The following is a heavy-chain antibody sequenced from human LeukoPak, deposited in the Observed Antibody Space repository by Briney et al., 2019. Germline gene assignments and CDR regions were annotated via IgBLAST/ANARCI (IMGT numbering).Heavy chain of an antibody. CDR2: IYYSGST. V-gene: IGHV4-39*01. J-gene: IGHJ3*02. D-gene: IGHD2-2*02. CDR1: GGSFSGYY. Sequence: SETLSLTCAVYGGSFSGYYWGWIRQPPGKGLEWIGSIYYSGSTYYNPSLKSRVTISVDTSKNQFSLKLSPVTAADTAVYYCARHRMKYQLRYDAFDIWGQGTMVTVSS. CDR3: ARHRMKYQLRYDAFDI.